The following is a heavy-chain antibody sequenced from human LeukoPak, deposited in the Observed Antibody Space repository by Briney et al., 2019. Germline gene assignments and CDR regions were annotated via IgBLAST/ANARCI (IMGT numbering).Heavy chain of an antibody. J-gene: IGHJ4*02. D-gene: IGHD3-22*01. CDR2: INHSGST. Sequence: SETLSLTCAVYGGSFSGYYWSWIRQPPGKGLEWIGEINHSGSTNYDPSLKSRVTISVDTSKNQFSLKLSSVTAADTAVYYCARGGGGSGYYFDYWGQGTLVTVSS. CDR3: ARGGGGSGYYFDY. CDR1: GGSFSGYY. V-gene: IGHV4-34*01.